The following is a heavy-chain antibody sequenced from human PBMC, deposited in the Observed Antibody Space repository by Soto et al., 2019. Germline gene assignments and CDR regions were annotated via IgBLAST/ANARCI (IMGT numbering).Heavy chain of an antibody. CDR3: ARAPNYGDD. J-gene: IGHJ4*02. CDR2: ISYDGSNK. CDR1: GFTFSSYA. Sequence: QVQLVESGGGVVQPGRSLRLSCAASGFTFSSYAMHWVRQAPGKGLEWVAVISYDGSNKYYADSVKGRFTISRDNSKNTLYVQMNSLRAEDTAVYYCARAPNYGDDWGQGTLVTVSS. D-gene: IGHD4-17*01. V-gene: IGHV3-30-3*01.